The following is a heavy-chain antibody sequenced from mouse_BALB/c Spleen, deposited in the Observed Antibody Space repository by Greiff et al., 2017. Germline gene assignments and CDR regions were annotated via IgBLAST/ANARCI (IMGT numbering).Heavy chain of an antibody. Sequence: EVMLVESGGGLVKPGGSLKLSCAASGFTFSDYYMYWVRQTPEKRLEWVATISDGGSYTYYPDSVKGRFTISRDNAKNNLYLQMSSLKSEDTAMYYCARAYYYGSSPYFDYWGQGTTLTVSS. CDR1: GFTFSDYY. D-gene: IGHD1-1*01. J-gene: IGHJ2*01. V-gene: IGHV5-4*02. CDR3: ARAYYYGSSPYFDY. CDR2: ISDGGSYT.